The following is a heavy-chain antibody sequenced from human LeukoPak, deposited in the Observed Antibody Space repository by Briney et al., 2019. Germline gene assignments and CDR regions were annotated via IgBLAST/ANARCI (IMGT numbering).Heavy chain of an antibody. Sequence: GSLRLSCAASGFTFSSYGMHWVRQAPGKGLEWVAVISYDGSNKYYADSVKGRFTISRDNSKNTLYLQMNSLRAEDTAVYYCAKGRQQLVKPVPNYWGQGTLVTVSS. CDR1: GFTFSSYG. J-gene: IGHJ4*02. CDR3: AKGRQQLVKPVPNY. V-gene: IGHV3-30*18. CDR2: ISYDGSNK. D-gene: IGHD6-13*01.